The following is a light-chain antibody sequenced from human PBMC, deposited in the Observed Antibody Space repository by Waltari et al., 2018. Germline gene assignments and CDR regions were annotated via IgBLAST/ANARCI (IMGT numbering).Light chain of an antibody. V-gene: IGKV1-16*01. CDR1: QDIGNN. CDR3: QQGFSDPWT. CDR2: RTS. Sequence: DIQMTQSPSSLSASVGDTVTITCQASQDIGNNLNWYQQKPGRAPKLLIYRTSSLQSEIPSRLSGSGSGTIFALTIIGLQPEDFATYYCQQGFSDPWTFGQGTQVEL. J-gene: IGKJ1*01.